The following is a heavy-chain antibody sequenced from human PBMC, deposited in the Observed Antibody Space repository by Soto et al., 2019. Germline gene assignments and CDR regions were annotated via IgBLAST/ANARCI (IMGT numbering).Heavy chain of an antibody. CDR1: GLTFSSYA. Sequence: VGSLRLSCAASGLTFSSYAMSWVRQAPGKGLEWVSAISGSGGSTYYADSVKGRFTISRDNSKNTLYLQMNSLRAEDTAVYYCASGGCSSTSCEAPGLGYYYYGMDVWGQGTTVTVSS. V-gene: IGHV3-23*01. J-gene: IGHJ6*02. CDR2: ISGSGGST. CDR3: ASGGCSSTSCEAPGLGYYYYGMDV. D-gene: IGHD2-2*01.